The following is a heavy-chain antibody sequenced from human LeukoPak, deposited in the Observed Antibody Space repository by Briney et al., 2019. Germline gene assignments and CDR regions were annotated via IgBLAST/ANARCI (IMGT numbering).Heavy chain of an antibody. V-gene: IGHV3-7*01. D-gene: IGHD3-22*01. CDR1: GFTFSTYW. Sequence: GGSLRLSCAASGFTFSTYWMSWVRQVPGKGLEWVANIKQDGSERNYVDSVKGRFTISRDNAKNSLYLQMNSLRAEDTAVYYCARRGYYDRSGYDFWGQGTLVTVSS. CDR3: ARRGYYDRSGYDF. J-gene: IGHJ4*02. CDR2: IKQDGSER.